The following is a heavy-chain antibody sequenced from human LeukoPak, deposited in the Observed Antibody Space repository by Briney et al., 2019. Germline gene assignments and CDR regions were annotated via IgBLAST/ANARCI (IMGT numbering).Heavy chain of an antibody. CDR3: ASLGVSSGPDLDV. CDR2: ISSSSSYI. CDR1: GVTFSSYS. V-gene: IGHV3-21*01. Sequence: PGGSLRLSCAASGVTFSSYSMNWVRQAPGKGLEWVSSISSSSSYIYYADSVKGRFTISRDNAKNSLYLQMNSLRAEDTAVYYCASLGVSSGPDLDVWGKGTTVTVSS. D-gene: IGHD3-22*01. J-gene: IGHJ6*04.